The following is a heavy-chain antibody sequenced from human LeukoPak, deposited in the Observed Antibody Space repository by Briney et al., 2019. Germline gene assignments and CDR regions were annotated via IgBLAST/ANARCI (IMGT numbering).Heavy chain of an antibody. CDR1: GGSISSYY. D-gene: IGHD5-18*01. CDR2: IYTSGST. Sequence: PSETLSLTCTVSGGSISSYYWSWIRQPAGKGLEWIGRIYTSGSTNYNPSLKSRVTMSVDTSKNQFTLKLSSVTAADTAVYYCARDVDTAMVLAFDIWGQGTMVTVSS. V-gene: IGHV4-4*07. CDR3: ARDVDTAMVLAFDI. J-gene: IGHJ3*02.